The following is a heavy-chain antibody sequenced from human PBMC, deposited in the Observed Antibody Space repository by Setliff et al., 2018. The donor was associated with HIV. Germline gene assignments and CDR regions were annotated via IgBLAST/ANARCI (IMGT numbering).Heavy chain of an antibody. J-gene: IGHJ4*02. CDR1: GYTFTSYY. Sequence: ASVKVSCKASGYTFTSYYIHWVREAPGQGLEWMGIINPSGGSTSYAQKFQDRSTMTRDTSINTVYLELSSLRSEDAAVYYCATYLHALGKSTINTPLDHWGQGTLVTVSS. D-gene: IGHD1-1*01. CDR3: ATYLHALGKSTINTPLDH. CDR2: INPSGGST. V-gene: IGHV1-46*01.